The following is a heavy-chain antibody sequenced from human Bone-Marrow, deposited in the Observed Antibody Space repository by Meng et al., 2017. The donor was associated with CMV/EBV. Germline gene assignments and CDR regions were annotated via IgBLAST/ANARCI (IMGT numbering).Heavy chain of an antibody. J-gene: IGHJ3*02. CDR2: IYYSVST. CDR3: ARELSDRGDDAFDI. Sequence: SETLSLTCTVSGGSISSYYWSWIRQPPGKGLEWIGYIYYSVSTNYNPSLKSRVTISVDTSKNQFSLKLSSVTAADTAVYYCARELSDRGDDAFDIWGQGTMVTVSS. CDR1: GGSISSYY. V-gene: IGHV4-59*01. D-gene: IGHD2-15*01.